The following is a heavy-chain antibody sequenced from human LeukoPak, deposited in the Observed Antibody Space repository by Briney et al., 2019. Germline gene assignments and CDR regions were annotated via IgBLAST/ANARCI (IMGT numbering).Heavy chain of an antibody. CDR1: WFTVSSNY. V-gene: IGHV3-53*01. J-gene: IGHJ4*02. D-gene: IGHD2-15*01. Sequence: PGGSLRLSCAASWFTVSSNYMSWVRQAPGKGLEGVSVIYSGGSTYYADSVTGRFTIYSENSKNQLYLQMNSLRAEDTAVYYCARASKSGVVVAAIDNWGKGTLVTVSS. CDR2: IYSGGST. CDR3: ARASKSGVVVAAIDN.